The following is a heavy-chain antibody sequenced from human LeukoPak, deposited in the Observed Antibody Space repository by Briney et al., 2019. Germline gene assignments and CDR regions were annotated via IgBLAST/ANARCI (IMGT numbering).Heavy chain of an antibody. Sequence: SETLSLTCTVSGGSVSSGSYYWSCIRQPPGKGLEWIGYIYYSGSTNYNPSLKSRVTISVDTSKNQFSLKLSSVTAADTAVYYCARGSDDILTGPLAFDIWGQGTMVAVS. J-gene: IGHJ3*02. V-gene: IGHV4-61*01. D-gene: IGHD3-9*01. CDR1: GGSVSSGSYY. CDR2: IYYSGST. CDR3: ARGSDDILTGPLAFDI.